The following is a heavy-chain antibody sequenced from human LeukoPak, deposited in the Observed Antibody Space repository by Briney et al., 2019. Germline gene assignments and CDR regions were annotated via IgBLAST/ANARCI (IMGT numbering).Heavy chain of an antibody. Sequence: GGSLRLSCAASGFTFSSYAMSWVRQAPGKGLEWVSAISGSGGSTYYADSVKGRFTISRDNAKNSLYLQMNSLRAEDTALYYCAKGPQGSYLYYFDYWGQGTLVTVSS. CDR1: GFTFSSYA. V-gene: IGHV3-23*01. CDR3: AKGPQGSYLYYFDY. J-gene: IGHJ4*02. D-gene: IGHD1-26*01. CDR2: ISGSGGST.